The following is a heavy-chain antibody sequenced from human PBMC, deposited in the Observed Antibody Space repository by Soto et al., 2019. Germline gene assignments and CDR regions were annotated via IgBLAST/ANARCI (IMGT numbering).Heavy chain of an antibody. CDR2: IYYSGST. Sequence: QVQLQESGPGLVKPSETLSLTCTVSGGSISSYYWSWIRQPPGKGLEWIGYIYYSGSTNYNPSLKSRVTISVDTSKNQFSLKLSSVTAADTAVYYCARDPPRCSGGSCRPLWGQGTLVTVSS. V-gene: IGHV4-59*01. J-gene: IGHJ4*02. CDR1: GGSISSYY. D-gene: IGHD2-15*01. CDR3: ARDPPRCSGGSCRPL.